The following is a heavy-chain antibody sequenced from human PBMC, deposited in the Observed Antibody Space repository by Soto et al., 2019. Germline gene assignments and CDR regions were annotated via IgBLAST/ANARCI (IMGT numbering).Heavy chain of an antibody. Sequence: EVQLVESGGGLVQPGGSLRLSCAASGFTFSSYWMHWVRQAPGRGLVWVSRIKSDGSSTSYADSVKGRFTISRDNAKNTLYLQMDSLRAEDTAVYYCTRRNSYSHPFDYWGQGTLVTVSS. CDR1: GFTFSSYW. D-gene: IGHD2-2*02. J-gene: IGHJ4*02. CDR2: IKSDGSST. CDR3: TRRNSYSHPFDY. V-gene: IGHV3-74*01.